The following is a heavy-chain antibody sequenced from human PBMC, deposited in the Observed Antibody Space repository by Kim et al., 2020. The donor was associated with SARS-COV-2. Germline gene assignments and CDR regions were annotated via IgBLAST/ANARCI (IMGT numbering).Heavy chain of an antibody. D-gene: IGHD7-27*01. CDR3: ARGSQGGRLLGAMDV. CDR1: GGTFSSYT. J-gene: IGHJ6*02. CDR2: IIPILGIA. V-gene: IGHV1-69*02. Sequence: SVKVSCKASGGTFSSYTISWVRQAPGQGLEWMGRIIPILGIANYAQKFQGRVTITADKSTSTAYMELSSLRSEDTAVYYCARGSQGGRLLGAMDVWGQGTTVTVSS.